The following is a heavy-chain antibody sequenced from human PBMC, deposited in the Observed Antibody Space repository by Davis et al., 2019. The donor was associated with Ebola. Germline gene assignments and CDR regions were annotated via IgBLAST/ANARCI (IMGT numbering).Heavy chain of an antibody. CDR1: GGSFSGYY. Sequence: SETLSLTCAVYGGSFSGYYWSWIRQPPGKGLEWIGEIKHSGDTNYNPSLKSRVTISVDTSKNQFSLELSSVTAADTAVYYCARGNYGDYIVLYYYNMDVWGQGTTVTVSS. D-gene: IGHD4-17*01. CDR3: ARGNYGDYIVLYYYNMDV. J-gene: IGHJ6*02. V-gene: IGHV4-34*01. CDR2: IKHSGDT.